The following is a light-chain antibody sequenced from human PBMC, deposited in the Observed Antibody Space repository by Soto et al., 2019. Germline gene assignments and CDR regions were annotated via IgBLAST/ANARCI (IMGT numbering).Light chain of an antibody. CDR3: FSYAGSSTNCV. Sequence: QSALTQPASVSGSPGPSITIACAGSSSDVGSYNLVSWYQQHPCKDPKLMIYEGSKRPSGVSNRFSGSKSGNTASLTSSGLQAEDVAECYCFSYAGSSTNCVCGGGTKLPVL. J-gene: IGLJ3*02. V-gene: IGLV2-23*01. CDR2: EGS. CDR1: SSDVGSYNL.